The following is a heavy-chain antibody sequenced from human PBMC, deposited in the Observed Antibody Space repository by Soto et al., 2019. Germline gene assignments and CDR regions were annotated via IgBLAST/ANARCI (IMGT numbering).Heavy chain of an antibody. Sequence: QVHLEQSGAEVKKPGSSVKVSCKASGGTFRTAAVSWVRQAPGQGLEWLGGIMPVFRTPDYAQKFQGRVTITEDESTSKAYMELIGLRSDETAVYYCARDNDLPTLGVNYYYILDVWGQGTTSSVSS. CDR3: ARDNDLPTLGVNYYYILDV. J-gene: IGHJ6*02. CDR1: GGTFRTAA. V-gene: IGHV1-69*12. D-gene: IGHD2-8*01. CDR2: IMPVFRTP.